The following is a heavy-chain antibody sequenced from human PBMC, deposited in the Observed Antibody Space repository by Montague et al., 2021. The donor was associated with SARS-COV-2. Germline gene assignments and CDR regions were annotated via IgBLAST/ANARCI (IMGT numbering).Heavy chain of an antibody. D-gene: IGHD1-26*01. V-gene: IGHV4-59*08. CDR2: YYSGSA. CDR3: SRQGGSNYGWFDP. Sequence: SETLSLTCTVSGASINSRYWSWIRQPPGKGLEWIGYYYSGSAKYNPSLQSRVTISVDTSKNQFSVKVTSSPAADTAVYYCSRQGGSNYGWFDPWGQGTLVTVSS. CDR1: GASINSRY. J-gene: IGHJ5*02.